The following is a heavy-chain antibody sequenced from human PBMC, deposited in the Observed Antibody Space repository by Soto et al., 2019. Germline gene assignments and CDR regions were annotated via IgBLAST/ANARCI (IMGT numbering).Heavy chain of an antibody. D-gene: IGHD3-22*01. CDR2: ISYDGSNK. Sequence: LRLSCAASGFPFSSYGMHWVRQAPGKGLEWVAVISYDGSNKYYADAVKGRLTIPRDNSKNTLYLQMNSLRAEDTAVYYCAKDANYDGSGYDFPPDLGGDYWGQGTLVAVSS. CDR1: GFPFSSYG. V-gene: IGHV3-30*18. CDR3: AKDANYDGSGYDFPPDLGGDY. J-gene: IGHJ4*02.